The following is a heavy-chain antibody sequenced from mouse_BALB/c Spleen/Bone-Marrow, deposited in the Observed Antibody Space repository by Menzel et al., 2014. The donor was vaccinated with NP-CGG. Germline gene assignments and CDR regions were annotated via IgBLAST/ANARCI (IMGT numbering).Heavy chain of an antibody. CDR1: GYSITSDYA. CDR3: ARDVYAMDY. V-gene: IGHV3-2*02. Sequence: EVQRVESGPGLVKPSQSLSLTCTVTGYSITSDYAWNWIRQFPGNKLEWMGYISYSGSTSYNPSLKSRISITRDTSKSQFFLQLNSVTTEDTATYYCARDVYAMDYWGQGTSVTVSS. CDR2: ISYSGST. J-gene: IGHJ4*01.